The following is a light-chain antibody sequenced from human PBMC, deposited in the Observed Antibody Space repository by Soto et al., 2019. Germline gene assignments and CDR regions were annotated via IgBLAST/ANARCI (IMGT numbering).Light chain of an antibody. V-gene: IGLV1-47*01. CDR2: RNN. CDR1: SSNIGSNF. J-gene: IGLJ2*01. CDR3: AAWDDSLSGVV. Sequence: QSVLTQPPSASGTPVQRVTISCSGSSSNIGSNFIYWYQQLPGTAPKLLIDRNNQRPSGVPDRFSGSKSGTSASLAISGLRSEDEGDYHCAAWDDSLSGVVFGGGTKLTVL.